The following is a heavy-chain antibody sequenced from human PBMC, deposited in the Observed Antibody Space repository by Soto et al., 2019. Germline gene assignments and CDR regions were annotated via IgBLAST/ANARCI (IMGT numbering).Heavy chain of an antibody. CDR3: ARGLELYGSGSPELNGY. Sequence: LSLTGTVSCVSVSVASDYWISIRQPPGKGLEWIGNINHSGATNYNPSLETRATISVDTSKKQFSLKLTSVKSADTAVYYCARGLELYGSGSPELNGYWGQGTLVTVPS. CDR2: INHSGAT. CDR1: CVSVSVASDY. V-gene: IGHV4-61*01. D-gene: IGHD3-10*01. J-gene: IGHJ1*01.